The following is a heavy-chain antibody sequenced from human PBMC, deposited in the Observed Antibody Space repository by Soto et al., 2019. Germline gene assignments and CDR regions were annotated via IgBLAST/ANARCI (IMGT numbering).Heavy chain of an antibody. CDR2: IWYDGSNK. J-gene: IGHJ6*02. CDR3: ARDRLNIRGYYYGMDV. D-gene: IGHD6-19*01. Sequence: GGSLRLSCAASGFTFSSYGMHWVRQAPGKGLEWVAVIWYDGSNKYYADSVKGRFTISRDNSKNTLYLQMNSLRAEDTAVYYCARDRLNIRGYYYGMDVWGQGTTVTVSS. V-gene: IGHV3-33*01. CDR1: GFTFSSYG.